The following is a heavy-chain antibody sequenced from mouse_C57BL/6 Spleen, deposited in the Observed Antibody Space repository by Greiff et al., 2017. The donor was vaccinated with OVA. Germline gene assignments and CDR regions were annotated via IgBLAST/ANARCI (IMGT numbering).Heavy chain of an antibody. J-gene: IGHJ3*01. D-gene: IGHD1-1*01. CDR1: GYSITSGYY. V-gene: IGHV3-6*01. CDR3: ARGGYYGSSYLFAY. Sequence: DVQLQESGPGLVKPSQSLSLTCSVTGYSITSGYYWNWIRQFPGNKLEWMGYISYDGSNNYNPSLKNRISITRDTSKNQFFLKLNSVTTEDTATYYCARGGYYGSSYLFAYWGQGTLVTVSA. CDR2: ISYDGSN.